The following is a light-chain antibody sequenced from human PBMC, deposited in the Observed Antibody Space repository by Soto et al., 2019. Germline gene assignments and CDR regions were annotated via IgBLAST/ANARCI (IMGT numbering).Light chain of an antibody. Sequence: EIVMTQSPATLSVSPGERATLSCRASQSVWTKLAWYQQKPGQAPRLLIFSASSRATGIPARFSGSGSGTDFTLTISSLEPEDFAVYYCQQRSNWPRTFGQGTKVDNK. CDR2: SAS. CDR3: QQRSNWPRT. CDR1: QSVWTK. J-gene: IGKJ1*01. V-gene: IGKV3-15*01.